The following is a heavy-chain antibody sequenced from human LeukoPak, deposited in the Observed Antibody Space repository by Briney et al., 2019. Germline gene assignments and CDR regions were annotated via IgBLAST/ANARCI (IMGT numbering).Heavy chain of an antibody. V-gene: IGHV4-59*12. Sequence: SEALSLTFTVSGGFISSYFWSWIRQPPGKGLEWIGYRYHRGSTYYNPSLRSRVTISVDRSKNQFSPELSSVTAADTAVYYCASALYPGIAVAGTPTYFDYWGQGTLVTVSS. CDR1: GGFISSYF. CDR3: ASALYPGIAVAGTPTYFDY. J-gene: IGHJ4*02. D-gene: IGHD6-19*01. CDR2: RYHRGST.